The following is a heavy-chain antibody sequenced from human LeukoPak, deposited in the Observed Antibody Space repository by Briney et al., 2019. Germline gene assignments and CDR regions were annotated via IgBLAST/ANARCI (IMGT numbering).Heavy chain of an antibody. CDR3: ARVLAVAGTPFDY. Sequence: KPSETLSLTCTVSGGSISSYYWSWIRQPPGKGLEWIGYIYYSGSTHYNPSLKSRAAISVDTSKNHFSLKLSSVTAADTAVYHCARVLAVAGTPFDYWGQGTLVTVSS. D-gene: IGHD6-19*01. J-gene: IGHJ4*02. V-gene: IGHV4-59*01. CDR1: GGSISSYY. CDR2: IYYSGST.